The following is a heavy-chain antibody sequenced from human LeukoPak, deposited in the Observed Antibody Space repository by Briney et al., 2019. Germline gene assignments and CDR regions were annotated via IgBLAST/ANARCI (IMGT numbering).Heavy chain of an antibody. CDR3: AREMVRGVIAYGMDV. CDR2: IDHSGST. D-gene: IGHD3-10*01. Sequence: SETLSLTCAVYGGSFSGYYWSWIRKPPGKGLEWIGEIDHSGSTNYNPSLKSRVTISVDTSKNQFSLKLSSVTAAGTAVYYCAREMVRGVIAYGMDVWGKGTTVTVSS. V-gene: IGHV4-34*01. CDR1: GGSFSGYY. J-gene: IGHJ6*04.